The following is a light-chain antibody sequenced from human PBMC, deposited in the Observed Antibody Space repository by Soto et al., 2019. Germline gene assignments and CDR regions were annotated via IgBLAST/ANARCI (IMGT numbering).Light chain of an antibody. CDR1: QGISSY. Sequence: AIRMTQSPSSFSASTGDRVTITYRASQGISSYLAWYQQKPGKAPKLLIYAASTLQSGVPSRFSGSGSGTDFTLTISCLQSEDFATYYCQQYYSYPWTFGQGTRWIS. CDR2: AAS. CDR3: QQYYSYPWT. J-gene: IGKJ1*01. V-gene: IGKV1-8*01.